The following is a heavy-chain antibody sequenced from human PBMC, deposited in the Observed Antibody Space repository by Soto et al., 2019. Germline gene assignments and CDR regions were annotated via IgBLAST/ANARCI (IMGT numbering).Heavy chain of an antibody. CDR2: ISSSSSYI. CDR3: ARENYYDSSLDY. V-gene: IGHV3-21*05. D-gene: IGHD3-22*01. Sequence: PGGSLRLSCAASGFAFSTYSMNWVRQAPGKGLEWVSYISSSSSYIYYGDSVKGRFTISRDNAKNSLYLQMNSLRAEDTAVYYCARENYYDSSLDYWGQGTLVTVSS. J-gene: IGHJ4*02. CDR1: GFAFSTYS.